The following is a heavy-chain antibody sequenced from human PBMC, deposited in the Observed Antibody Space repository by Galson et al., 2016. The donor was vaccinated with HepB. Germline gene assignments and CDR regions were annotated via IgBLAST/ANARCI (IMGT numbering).Heavy chain of an antibody. CDR3: ARGLAAAWESLAY. D-gene: IGHD1-26*01. Sequence: ETLSLTCTVSGGSISSSHYYCGWIRQPPGKGLEWIGNVYYSGSTYYNPSLKSRVTISVDTSKNRFSLKLTSVTAADTAVYYCARGLAAAWESLAYWGQGTLVIVSS. V-gene: IGHV4-39*07. CDR1: GGSISSSHYY. CDR2: VYYSGST. J-gene: IGHJ4*02.